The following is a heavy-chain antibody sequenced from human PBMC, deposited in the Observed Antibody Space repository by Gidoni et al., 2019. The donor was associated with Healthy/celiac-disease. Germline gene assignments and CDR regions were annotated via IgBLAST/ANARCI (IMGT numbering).Heavy chain of an antibody. CDR1: GFTFSSYA. D-gene: IGHD1-26*01. J-gene: IGHJ5*02. CDR3: ARSRIVGATRGVGWFDP. CDR2: ISYDGSNK. Sequence: QVQLVESGGGVVQPGRSLRLSCAASGFTFSSYAMHWVRQAPGKGLEWVAVISYDGSNKYYADSVKGRFTISRDNSKNTLYLQMNSLRAEDTAVYYCARSRIVGATRGVGWFDPWGQGTLVTVSS. V-gene: IGHV3-30-3*01.